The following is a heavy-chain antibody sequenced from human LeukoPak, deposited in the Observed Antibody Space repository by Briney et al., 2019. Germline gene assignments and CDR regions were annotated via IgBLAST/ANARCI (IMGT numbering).Heavy chain of an antibody. J-gene: IGHJ3*02. D-gene: IGHD5-18*01. CDR1: GILVSSNY. V-gene: IGHV3-66*01. CDR3: ARRERLGYSYGRGTLDI. Sequence: GGSLRLSCVASGILVSSNYMSWVRQARGKGLEGVSFIDSTGSTYYADSVKGRFTISRDNSRNTLYLQMNSLRVEDTAVYYCARRERLGYSYGRGTLDIWGQGTMVTVSS. CDR2: IDSTGST.